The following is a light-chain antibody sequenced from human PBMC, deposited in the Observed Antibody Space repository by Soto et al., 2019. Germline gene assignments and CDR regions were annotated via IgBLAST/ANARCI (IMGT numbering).Light chain of an antibody. J-gene: IGKJ5*01. CDR1: QSVSSSY. Sequence: EIGLTQSPGTLSLSPGERATLSCRASQSVSSSYLAWYQQKPGQAPRLLIYGASSRATGIPDRFSGSGSGTDFTLTISRLEPEDFAVYYCQQYGSSLQITFGQGTRLEIK. CDR2: GAS. V-gene: IGKV3-20*01. CDR3: QQYGSSLQIT.